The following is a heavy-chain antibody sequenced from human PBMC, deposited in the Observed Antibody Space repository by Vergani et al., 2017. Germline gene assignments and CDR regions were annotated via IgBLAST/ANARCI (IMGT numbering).Heavy chain of an antibody. D-gene: IGHD3-22*01. CDR1: GGSISSYY. CDR2: IYYSGST. CDR3: ARVPRGDYYDSSGYYGDHYYYYYMDV. Sequence: QVQLQESGPGLVKPSETLSLTCTVSGGSISSYYWSWIRQPPGKGLEWIGYIYYSGSTNYNPSLKSRVTISVDTSKNQFSLKRSSVTAADTAVYYCARVPRGDYYDSSGYYGDHYYYYYMDVWGKGTTVTVSS. J-gene: IGHJ6*03. V-gene: IGHV4-59*01.